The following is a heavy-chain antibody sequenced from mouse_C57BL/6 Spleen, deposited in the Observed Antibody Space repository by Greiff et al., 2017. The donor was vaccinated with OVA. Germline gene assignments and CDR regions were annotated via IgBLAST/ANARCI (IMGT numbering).Heavy chain of an antibody. J-gene: IGHJ1*03. CDR2: ILPGSGST. V-gene: IGHV1-9*01. CDR1: GYTFPGYW. Sequence: VQLQQSGAELMKPGASVKLSCKATGYTFPGYWIEWVKQRPGHGLEWIGEILPGSGSTNYNEKFKGKATFTADTSSNTAYMQLSSRTTEDSAIYYCARTPPDNCGSSYWYFDVWGTGTTVTVSS. D-gene: IGHD1-1*01. CDR3: ARTPPDNCGSSYWYFDV.